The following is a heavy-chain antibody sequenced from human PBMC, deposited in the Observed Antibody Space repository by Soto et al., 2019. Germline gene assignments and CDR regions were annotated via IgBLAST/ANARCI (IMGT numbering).Heavy chain of an antibody. J-gene: IGHJ4*02. V-gene: IGHV4-59*01. Sequence: QVQLQESGPGLVKPSETLSLTCTVSGGSISSYYWSWIRQPPGKGLEWIGYIYYSGSTNYNPSLKSRVTISVDTSKKQFSLKLSSVTAADTAVYYCARDLSWNWGGGFDYWGQGTLVTVSS. D-gene: IGHD1-7*01. CDR3: ARDLSWNWGGGFDY. CDR2: IYYSGST. CDR1: GGSISSYY.